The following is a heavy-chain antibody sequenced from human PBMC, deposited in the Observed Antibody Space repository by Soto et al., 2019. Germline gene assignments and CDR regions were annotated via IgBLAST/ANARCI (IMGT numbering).Heavy chain of an antibody. CDR3: ARGWGGYFQH. Sequence: QVQLQESGPGLVKPSQTLSLTCTVSGGSISSGGYYWSWLRQHPGKGLEWIGYIYYSGSTYYNPSRKCRVTISVDTSKNQLSLKLSSVTAADTAVYYCARGWGGYFQHWCQGTLVTVSS. J-gene: IGHJ1*01. D-gene: IGHD3-16*01. V-gene: IGHV4-31*03. CDR2: IYYSGST. CDR1: GGSISSGGYY.